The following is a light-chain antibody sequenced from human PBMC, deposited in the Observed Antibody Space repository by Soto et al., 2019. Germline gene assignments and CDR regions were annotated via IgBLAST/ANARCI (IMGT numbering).Light chain of an antibody. J-gene: IGKJ1*01. Sequence: EIVLTQSPGTLSFSPGERSTLSFRASQSLNARYLAWYQVKPGQAPRLLFYGASSRATGIPDRFIGSGSGTDFTLTITGLEPEDFAVYYCQQFHISRTFGQGTKVDI. CDR1: QSLNARY. V-gene: IGKV3-20*01. CDR3: QQFHISRT. CDR2: GAS.